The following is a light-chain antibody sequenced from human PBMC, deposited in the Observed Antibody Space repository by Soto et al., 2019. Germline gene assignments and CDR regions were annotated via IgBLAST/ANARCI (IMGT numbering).Light chain of an antibody. Sequence: QSALTQPASVSGSPGQSITISCTGTSSDVGTYKYVSWYQQHPGKAPKLMIYEGSMRPSGVSDRFSGSKSGNTASLTISGLRPEDEAYYYCCSYAGSTTSVVFGGGTQLTVL. CDR1: SSDVGTYKY. CDR3: CSYAGSTTSVV. J-gene: IGLJ2*01. CDR2: EGS. V-gene: IGLV2-23*01.